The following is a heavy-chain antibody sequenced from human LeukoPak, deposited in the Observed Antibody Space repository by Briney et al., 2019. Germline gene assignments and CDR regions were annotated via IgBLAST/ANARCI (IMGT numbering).Heavy chain of an antibody. D-gene: IGHD6-13*01. CDR3: AREIAAADAFDY. CDR1: GYTFTGYY. V-gene: IGHV1-2*02. J-gene: IGHJ4*02. Sequence: ASVKVSCKASGYTFTGYYMHWVRQAPGQGLEWMGWINPNSGGTNYAQKFQGRVTMTRDTSISTAYMELSRLRSGDTAVYYCAREIAAADAFDYWGQGTLVTVSS. CDR2: INPNSGGT.